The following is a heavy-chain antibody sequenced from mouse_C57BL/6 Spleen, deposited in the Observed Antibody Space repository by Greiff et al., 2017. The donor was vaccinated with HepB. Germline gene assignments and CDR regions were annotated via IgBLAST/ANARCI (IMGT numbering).Heavy chain of an antibody. V-gene: IGHV1-81*01. J-gene: IGHJ2*01. CDR2: IYPRSGNT. CDR1: GYTFTSYG. Sequence: VQLVESGAELARPGASVKLSCKASGYTFTSYGISWVKQRTGQGLEWIGEIYPRSGNTYYNEKYKGKATLTADKSSSTAYMELRSLTSEDSAVYFCASSTDITTVVDYWGQGTTLTVSS. CDR3: ASSTDITTVVDY. D-gene: IGHD1-1*01.